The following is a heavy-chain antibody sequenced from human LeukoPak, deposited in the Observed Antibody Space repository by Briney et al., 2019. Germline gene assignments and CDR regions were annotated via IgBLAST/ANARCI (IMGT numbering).Heavy chain of an antibody. CDR2: INANSGDT. J-gene: IGHJ1*01. CDR3: ARVVDVGAPGFRH. V-gene: IGHV1-2*02. Sequence: ASVKASCKTSGYTFTGYYLHWVRQAPRQGPEWMGWINANSGDTYYVQKFKGRITMTRDTSINTAYMELNRLISDDTAAYYCARVVDVGAPGFRHGGGGTLVTVSS. CDR1: GYTFTGYY. D-gene: IGHD1-26*01.